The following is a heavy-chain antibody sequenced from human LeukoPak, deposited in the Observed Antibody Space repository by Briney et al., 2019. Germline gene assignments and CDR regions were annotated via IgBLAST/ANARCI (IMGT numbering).Heavy chain of an antibody. CDR1: GASISSQY. J-gene: IGHJ5*02. V-gene: IGHV4-59*11. CDR2: IYNSGST. Sequence: PSETLSLTCSVSGASISSQYWTWIRQPPGKGLEWIGYIYNSGSTNYNPSLKSRVTMSIDTSKNQFSLRLTSVTAADTPVYYCARRRIDSMYNWFDPWGQGTLVIVSS. D-gene: IGHD2-21*01. CDR3: ARRRIDSMYNWFDP.